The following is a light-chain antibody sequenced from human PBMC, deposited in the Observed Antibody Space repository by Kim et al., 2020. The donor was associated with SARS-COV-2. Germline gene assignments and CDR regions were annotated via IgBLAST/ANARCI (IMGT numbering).Light chain of an antibody. Sequence: SPGERATLSCRSSHSVSANYLAWYQVKPGLAPRLRIYGASTRATGIPDRFSGSGSGTDFTLTISRLEPEDFALYYCQQYGSSSLTFGGGTKVDIK. CDR3: QQYGSSSLT. CDR2: GAS. CDR1: HSVSANY. J-gene: IGKJ4*01. V-gene: IGKV3-20*01.